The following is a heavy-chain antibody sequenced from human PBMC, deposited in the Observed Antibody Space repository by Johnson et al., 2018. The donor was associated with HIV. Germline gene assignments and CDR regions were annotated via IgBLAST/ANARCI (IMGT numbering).Heavy chain of an antibody. D-gene: IGHD6-6*01. V-gene: IGHV3-7*03. J-gene: IGHJ3*02. Sequence: VQLVESGGGVVQPGGSLRLSCAASGFTFSSYWMSWIRQAPGKGLEWVANIKQDGSEKYYVDSVKGRFTISRDNSKNTLYLQMNSLRAEDTALYYCARERVVGAFDIWGQGTMVTVSS. CDR2: IKQDGSEK. CDR3: ARERVVGAFDI. CDR1: GFTFSSYW.